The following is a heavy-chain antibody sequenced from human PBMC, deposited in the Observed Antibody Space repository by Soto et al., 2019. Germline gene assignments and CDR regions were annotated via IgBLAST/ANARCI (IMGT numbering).Heavy chain of an antibody. CDR1: GFTFSSYG. CDR3: ARAYCSVGSCKYPFDY. CDR2: IWYDGSNK. V-gene: IGHV3-33*01. J-gene: IGHJ4*02. Sequence: QVQLVESGGGVVQPGRSLRLSCAASGFTFSSYGMHWVRQAPGKGLEWVAVIWYDGSNKYYADSVKGRFTISRDNSKNTLYLQMNSLRAEDTAVYYCARAYCSVGSCKYPFDYWGQGTLVTVSS. D-gene: IGHD2-15*01.